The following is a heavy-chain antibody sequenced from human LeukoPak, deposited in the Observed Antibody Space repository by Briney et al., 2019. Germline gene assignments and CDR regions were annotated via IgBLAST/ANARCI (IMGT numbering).Heavy chain of an antibody. V-gene: IGHV4-34*01. J-gene: IGHJ5*02. CDR2: INHSGST. CDR1: GGSFSGYY. D-gene: IGHD2-2*01. Sequence: SETLSLTCAVYGGSFSGYYWSWIRQPPGKGLEWIGEINHSGSTNYNPSLKSRVTISVDTSKNQFSLKLSSVTAADTAVYYCARGEVGVVPAAIGRFDPWGQGTLVTVSS. CDR3: ARGEVGVVPAAIGRFDP.